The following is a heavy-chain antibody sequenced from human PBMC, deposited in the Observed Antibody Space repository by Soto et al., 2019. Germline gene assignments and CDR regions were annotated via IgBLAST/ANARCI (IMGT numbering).Heavy chain of an antibody. V-gene: IGHV3-48*01. CDR2: ISSSSSTI. J-gene: IGHJ4*02. CDR1: GFTFSSYS. CDR3: ASIPDIRDILTGYYLR. D-gene: IGHD3-9*01. Sequence: EVQLVESGGGLVQPGGSLRLSCAASGFTFSSYSMNWVRQAPGKGLEWVSYISSSSSTIYYADSVKGRFTISRDNAKNSLYLQMNSLRAEDTAVYYCASIPDIRDILTGYYLRWGQGTLVTVSS.